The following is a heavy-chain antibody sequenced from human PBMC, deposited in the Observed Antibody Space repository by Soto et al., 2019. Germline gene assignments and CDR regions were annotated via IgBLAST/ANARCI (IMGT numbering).Heavy chain of an antibody. V-gene: IGHV4-34*01. CDR2: ITHSGSS. CDR1: VGSFRGYY. Sequence: QVQLQQWGAGLLKPSETLSLTCAVYVGSFRGYYWSWIRQPPGKGLEWIGEITHSGSSNCNPSLKSRVTISVDTSKNQFSLKMSSVTAAETAVYYCARGDPAVGLLLWGQGTLVTVSS. J-gene: IGHJ1*01. CDR3: ARGDPAVGLLL. D-gene: IGHD2-15*01.